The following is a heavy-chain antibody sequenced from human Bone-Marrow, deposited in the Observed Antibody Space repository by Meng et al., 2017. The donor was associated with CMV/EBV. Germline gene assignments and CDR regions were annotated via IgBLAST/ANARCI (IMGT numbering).Heavy chain of an antibody. V-gene: IGHV5-51*01. CDR2: IYPGDSDT. J-gene: IGHJ5*02. D-gene: IGHD2-2*01. Sequence: GESLKISCKGSGYSFTSYWIGWVRQMPGKGLEWMGIIYPGDSDTRYSPSFQGQVTISADKSISTAYLQWSSLKASDTAMYYCARIKGVVPALSRFDPWGQGTLVTVSS. CDR1: GYSFTSYW. CDR3: ARIKGVVPALSRFDP.